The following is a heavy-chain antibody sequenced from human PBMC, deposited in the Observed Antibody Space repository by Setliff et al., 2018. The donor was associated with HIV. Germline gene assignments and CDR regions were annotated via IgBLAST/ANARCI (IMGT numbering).Heavy chain of an antibody. CDR1: GGSISASNW. J-gene: IGHJ4*02. CDR2: IYDSGST. Sequence: SETLSLTCTVSGGSISASNWWGWIRQTPGKGLEWIGYIYDSGSTNYNPSLKSRVTMSLDTSKNQFSLKLNFVTALDTAVYYCARTGSSSRSQDYYYDFWGQGTLVTVSS. D-gene: IGHD6-13*01. CDR3: ARTGSSSRSQDYYYDF. V-gene: IGHV4-28*06.